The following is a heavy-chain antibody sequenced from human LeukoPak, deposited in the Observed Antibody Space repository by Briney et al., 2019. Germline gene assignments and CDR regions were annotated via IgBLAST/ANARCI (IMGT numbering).Heavy chain of an antibody. D-gene: IGHD3-3*01. J-gene: IGHJ4*02. V-gene: IGHV1-2*02. CDR1: GYTFTGCY. CDR3: ARGGSSGEWFSHLDY. CDR2: INPNSGGT. Sequence: GASVKVSCKASGYTFTGCYMHWVRQAPGQGLEWMGWINPNSGGTNYAQKFQGRVTMTRDTSISTAYMELSRLRSDDTAVYYCARGGSSGEWFSHLDYWGQGTLVTVSS.